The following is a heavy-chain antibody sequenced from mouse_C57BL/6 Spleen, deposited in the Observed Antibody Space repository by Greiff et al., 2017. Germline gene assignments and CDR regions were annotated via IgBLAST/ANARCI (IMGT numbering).Heavy chain of an antibody. D-gene: IGHD2-5*01. J-gene: IGHJ4*01. Sequence: VKLMESGAELVRPGTSVKVSCKASGYAFTNYLIEWVQQRPGQGLEWIGVINPGSGGTNYTEKFKGKVTLTADKSSSTPYMQLSSLTSEDAAVYFCARSGYYSNYFYAMDYWGQGTSVTVSS. CDR2: INPGSGGT. CDR1: GYAFTNYL. V-gene: IGHV1-54*01. CDR3: ARSGYYSNYFYAMDY.